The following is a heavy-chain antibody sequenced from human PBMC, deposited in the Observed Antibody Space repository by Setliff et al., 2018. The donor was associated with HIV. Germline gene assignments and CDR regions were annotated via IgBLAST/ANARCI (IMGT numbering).Heavy chain of an antibody. D-gene: IGHD3-9*01. CDR3: ARERGTYYDILTGSDVLLGSGYFDY. V-gene: IGHV1-69*13. CDR2: IIPIIATT. CDR1: GDTFGSHA. J-gene: IGHJ4*02. Sequence: SVKVSCKASGDTFGSHAISWVRQAPGQGLEWMGGIIPIIATTNYAQKFQDRVTITADEFTNTAYMEGSSLRSEDTAVYYCARERGTYYDILTGSDVLLGSGYFDYWGQGTLVTVSS.